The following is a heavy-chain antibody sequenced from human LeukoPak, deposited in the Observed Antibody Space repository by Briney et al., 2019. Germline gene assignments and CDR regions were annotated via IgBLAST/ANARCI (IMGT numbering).Heavy chain of an antibody. Sequence: SETLSLTCAVYGGSFSGYYWSWIRQPPGKGLEWIGEINHSGSTNYNPSLKSRVTISVDTSKNQFSLKLSSVTAADTAVYYCARQGRWLQFFDYWGRGTLVTVSS. D-gene: IGHD5-24*01. CDR3: ARQGRWLQFFDY. CDR1: GGSFSGYY. CDR2: INHSGST. J-gene: IGHJ4*02. V-gene: IGHV4-34*01.